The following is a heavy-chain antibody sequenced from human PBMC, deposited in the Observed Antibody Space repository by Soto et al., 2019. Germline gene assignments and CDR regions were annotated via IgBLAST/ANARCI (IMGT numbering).Heavy chain of an antibody. Sequence: PGGSLRLSCAASGFAFSGHTMNWVRQAPGKGLEWVAYIGNTLDTIYYADSVKGRFIISRDDAMKSVFLHMSSLRDDDTAVYYFARGVCSGGGCYGIDVWGRGTTVTLSS. V-gene: IGHV3-48*02. D-gene: IGHD2-15*01. J-gene: IGHJ6*02. CDR1: GFAFSGHT. CDR2: IGNTLDTI. CDR3: ARGVCSGGGCYGIDV.